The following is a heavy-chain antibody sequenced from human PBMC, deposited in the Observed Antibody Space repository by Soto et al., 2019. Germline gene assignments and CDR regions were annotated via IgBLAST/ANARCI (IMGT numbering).Heavy chain of an antibody. D-gene: IGHD1-26*01. V-gene: IGHV4-31*03. J-gene: IGHJ6*02. Sequence: QVQLQESGPGLVKPSQTLSLTCTVSGVSISSATYYWNCIRQHPGKGLEWIGYIFYSGSTYYNPSRKSRVTISLDTSKNQFSLELSSVTAADTAVYYCARDGTDLRDMDVWGRGTTVTVSS. CDR3: ARDGTDLRDMDV. CDR2: IFYSGST. CDR1: GVSISSATYY.